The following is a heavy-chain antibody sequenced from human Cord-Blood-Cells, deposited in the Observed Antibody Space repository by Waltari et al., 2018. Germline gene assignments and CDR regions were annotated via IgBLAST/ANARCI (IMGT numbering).Heavy chain of an antibody. CDR1: GFPFSTYA. J-gene: IGHJ4*02. CDR2: MSGSGGST. CDR3: ATRPSLFHY. D-gene: IGHD2-21*01. V-gene: IGHV3-23*01. Sequence: EVQLLESGGGLVQPGGSLRPSCEASGFPFSTYAMSWVRQAPGKGLEWVSAMSGSGGSTYYADSVKGRFTISRDNSKNTLYLQMNSLRAEDTAVYYCATRPSLFHYWGQGTLVTVSS.